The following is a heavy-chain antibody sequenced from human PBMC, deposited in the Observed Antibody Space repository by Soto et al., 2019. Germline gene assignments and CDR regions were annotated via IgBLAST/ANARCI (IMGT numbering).Heavy chain of an antibody. Sequence: PSETLSLTCAVSGYSISSGSYWGWIRQPPGKGLEWIVSIYDSGVTYYSPSLKSRVTTSVDTSENQFSLNLNSMTAADAAVYYCAMRASGEPPYYFDSWGQGTQVTVSS. V-gene: IGHV4-38-2*01. CDR1: GYSISSGSY. CDR2: IYDSGVT. J-gene: IGHJ4*02. D-gene: IGHD7-27*01. CDR3: AMRASGEPPYYFDS.